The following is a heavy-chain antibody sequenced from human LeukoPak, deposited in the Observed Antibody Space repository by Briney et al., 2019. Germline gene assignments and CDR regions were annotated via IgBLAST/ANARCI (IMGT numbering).Heavy chain of an antibody. CDR3: ARVAGGAAVSCFDP. J-gene: IGHJ5*02. CDR2: IYHSGST. D-gene: IGHD3-16*01. Sequence: SETLSLTCAVSGGSISSSNWWSWVRQPPGKGLEWIGEIYHSGSTNYNPSLKSRVTISVDKSKNQFSLKLSSVTAADTAMYYCARVAGGAAVSCFDPWGQGTLVTVSS. CDR1: GGSISSSNW. V-gene: IGHV4-4*02.